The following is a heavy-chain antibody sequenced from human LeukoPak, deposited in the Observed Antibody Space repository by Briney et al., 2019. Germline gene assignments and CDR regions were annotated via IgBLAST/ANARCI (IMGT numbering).Heavy chain of an antibody. V-gene: IGHV4-61*02. CDR2: IYTSGST. D-gene: IGHD6-13*01. CDR3: ARETPSSSWYSGYYYYYYMDV. Sequence: SETLSLTCTVSGGSNSSGSYYWSWIRQPAGKGLEWIGRIYTSGSTNYNPSLKSRVTISVDTSKNQFSLKLSSVTAADTAVYYCARETPSSSWYSGYYYYYYMDVWGKGTTVTVSS. CDR1: GGSNSSGSYY. J-gene: IGHJ6*03.